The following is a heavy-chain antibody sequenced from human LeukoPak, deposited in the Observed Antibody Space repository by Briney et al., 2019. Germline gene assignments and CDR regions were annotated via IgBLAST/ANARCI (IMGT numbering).Heavy chain of an antibody. Sequence: HPGGALRLSCVASGFTFSNYAMSWVRQAPGKGLEWVSAISDDGGSTYYADSVKGRFTISRDNSKNTLYLQMNSLRAEDTAIYYCAKHYSSGWYGDDAFDIWGQGTMVTVSS. V-gene: IGHV3-23*01. CDR2: ISDDGGST. J-gene: IGHJ3*02. D-gene: IGHD6-19*01. CDR3: AKHYSSGWYGDDAFDI. CDR1: GFTFSNYA.